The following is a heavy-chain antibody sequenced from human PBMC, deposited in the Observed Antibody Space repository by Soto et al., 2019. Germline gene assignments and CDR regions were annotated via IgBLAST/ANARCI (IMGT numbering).Heavy chain of an antibody. CDR3: AREVSTYYYDSSGYSNYYYGMDV. D-gene: IGHD3-22*01. CDR2: IYSGGST. V-gene: IGHV3-53*02. CDR1: GFTVSSNY. J-gene: IGHJ6*02. Sequence: EVQLVETGGGLIQPGGSLRLSCAASGFTVSSNYMSWVRQAPGKGLEWVSVIYSGGSTYYADSVKGRFTISRDNSKNTLYLQMNSLRAEDTAVYYFAREVSTYYYDSSGYSNYYYGMDVWGQGTMVTVS.